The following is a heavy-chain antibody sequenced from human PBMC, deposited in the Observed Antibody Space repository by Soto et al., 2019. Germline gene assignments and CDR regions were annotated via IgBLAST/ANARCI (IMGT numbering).Heavy chain of an antibody. Sequence: SETLSLTCTVSGGSISSSSYYWGWIRQPPGKGLEWIGSIYYSGSTYYNQSLKSRVTISVDTSKNQYSLKLSSVTAADTAVYYCARHTPAISISDHWGQGTLVTVSS. CDR2: IYYSGST. V-gene: IGHV4-39*01. CDR3: ARHTPAISISDH. CDR1: GGSISSSSYY. J-gene: IGHJ4*02. D-gene: IGHD2-15*01.